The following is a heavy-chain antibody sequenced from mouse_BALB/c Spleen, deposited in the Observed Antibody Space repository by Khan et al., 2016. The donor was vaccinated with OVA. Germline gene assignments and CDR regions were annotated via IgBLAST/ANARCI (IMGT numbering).Heavy chain of an antibody. Sequence: QVQLQQPGTELVRPGASVKLSCKASGYTFTNYWINWVKQRPGQGLEWIGNIYPSDSYTNYHQKFNDKATLTVDKSSSTAYMQLSSPTSEGSAVYYCTREGFDGSSFAYWGQGTLVTVSA. V-gene: IGHV1-69*02. J-gene: IGHJ3*01. CDR1: GYTFTNYW. D-gene: IGHD2-3*01. CDR3: TREGFDGSSFAY. CDR2: IYPSDSYT.